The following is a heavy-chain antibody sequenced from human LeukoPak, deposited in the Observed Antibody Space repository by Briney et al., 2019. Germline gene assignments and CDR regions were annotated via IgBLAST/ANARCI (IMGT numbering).Heavy chain of an antibody. V-gene: IGHV4-59*12. CDR1: GGFISNYY. CDR2: IYYSGST. J-gene: IGHJ3*02. Sequence: SETLSLTCSVTGGFISNYYWSWIRQSPGKGLEWIGYIYYSGSTNYNPSLKSRVTISVDTSKNHFSLKLSSVTAADTAVYYCARALLSVAFDIWGQGTMVTVSS. CDR3: ARALLSVAFDI. D-gene: IGHD2-21*02.